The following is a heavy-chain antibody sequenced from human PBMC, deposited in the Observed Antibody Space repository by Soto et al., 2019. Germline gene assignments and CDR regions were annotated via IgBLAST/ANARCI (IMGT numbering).Heavy chain of an antibody. Sequence: QVQLQQWGAGLLKPSETLSLTCAVYGGSFSGYYWSWIRQPPGKGLEWIGEINHSGSTNYNPSLKRRVTISVDTSKNQFSLKLSSVTAADTAVYYCARGLGSGSSWSTRHHYFDYWGQGTLVTVSS. CDR1: GGSFSGYY. CDR3: ARGLGSGSSWSTRHHYFDY. D-gene: IGHD6-13*01. J-gene: IGHJ4*02. CDR2: INHSGST. V-gene: IGHV4-34*01.